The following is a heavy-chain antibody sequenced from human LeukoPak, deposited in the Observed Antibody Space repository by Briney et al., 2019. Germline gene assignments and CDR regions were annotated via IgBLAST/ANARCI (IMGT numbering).Heavy chain of an antibody. CDR1: GGSISSSSYY. D-gene: IGHD3-9*01. CDR2: IYYSGST. J-gene: IGHJ4*02. CDR3: AREGADILTGYGFDY. Sequence: SETLSLTCTVSGGSISSSSYYWGWIRQPPGKGLEWIGSIYYSGSTYYNPSLKSQVTISVDTSKNQFSLKLSSVTAADTAVYYCAREGADILTGYGFDYWGQGTLVTVSS. V-gene: IGHV4-39*07.